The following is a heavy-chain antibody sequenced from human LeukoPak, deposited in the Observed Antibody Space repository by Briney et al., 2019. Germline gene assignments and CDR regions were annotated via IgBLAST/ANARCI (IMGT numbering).Heavy chain of an antibody. Sequence: SVKVSCKASGGTFSSYAISWVRQAPGQGLEWMGGIIPIFGTANYAQKFQGRVTIIADESTSTAYMELSSLRSEDTAVYYCAYTAMVSDVPSKKTPGYFDLWGRGTLVTVSS. CDR1: GGTFSSYA. CDR2: IIPIFGTA. J-gene: IGHJ2*01. V-gene: IGHV1-69*01. D-gene: IGHD5-18*01. CDR3: AYTAMVSDVPSKKTPGYFDL.